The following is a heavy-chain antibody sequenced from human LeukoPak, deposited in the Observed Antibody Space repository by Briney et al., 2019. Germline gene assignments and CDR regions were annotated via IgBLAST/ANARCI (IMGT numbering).Heavy chain of an antibody. CDR1: GGSYSNYY. CDR3: ARERYSYGYFRVPKFDY. Sequence: PSETLSLTCAVYGGSYSNYYWNWFRQPPRKGLEWIGEINHSASTNYNPSLKSRVTISVDTSKNQFSLKLSSVTAADTAVYYCARERYSYGYFRVPKFDYWGQGTLVTVSS. J-gene: IGHJ4*02. CDR2: INHSAST. D-gene: IGHD5-18*01. V-gene: IGHV4-34*01.